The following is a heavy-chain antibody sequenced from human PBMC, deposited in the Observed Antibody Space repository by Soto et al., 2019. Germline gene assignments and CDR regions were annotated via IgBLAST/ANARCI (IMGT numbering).Heavy chain of an antibody. CDR2: IIPIFGTA. CDR1: GGTFISYA. J-gene: IGHJ6*02. V-gene: IGHV1-69*06. D-gene: IGHD6-13*01. CDR3: VTANSSSWYRSYYYGMDV. Sequence: SVKVSCKASGGTFISYAIIWVRQAPGQGLEWMGGIIPIFGTANYAQKFQGRATITADKSTSTAYMELSSLRSEDTAVYYCVTANSSSWYRSYYYGMDVWGQGTTVTVS.